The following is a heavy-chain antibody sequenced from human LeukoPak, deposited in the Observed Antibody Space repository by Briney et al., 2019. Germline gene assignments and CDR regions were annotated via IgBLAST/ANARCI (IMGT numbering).Heavy chain of an antibody. Sequence: SETLSLTCTVSGGSISSSSYYWGWIRQPPGKGLEWIGSIYYSGSTYYNPSLKSRVTISVDTSKNQFSLKLSSVTAADTAVYYCAREAGGSFGTTDYWGQGTLVTVSS. CDR2: IYYSGST. D-gene: IGHD1-26*01. CDR1: GGSISSSSYY. J-gene: IGHJ4*02. V-gene: IGHV4-39*07. CDR3: AREAGGSFGTTDY.